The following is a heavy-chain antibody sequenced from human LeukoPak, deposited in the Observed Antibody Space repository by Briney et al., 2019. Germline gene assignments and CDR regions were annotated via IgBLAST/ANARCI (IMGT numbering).Heavy chain of an antibody. Sequence: GGSLRLSCAASGFTFSSYSMNWVRQAPGEGLEWVSSISSSSSYIYYADSVKGRFTISRDNAKNSLYLQMNSLRAEDTAVYYCARLPGIAAAGVSGLDYWGQGTLVTVSS. CDR2: ISSSSSYI. CDR1: GFTFSSYS. D-gene: IGHD6-13*01. J-gene: IGHJ4*02. CDR3: ARLPGIAAAGVSGLDY. V-gene: IGHV3-21*01.